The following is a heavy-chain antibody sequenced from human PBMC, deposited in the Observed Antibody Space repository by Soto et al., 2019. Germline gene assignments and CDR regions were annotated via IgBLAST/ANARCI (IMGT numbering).Heavy chain of an antibody. CDR2: ITSDGKSK. V-gene: IGHV3-74*01. Sequence: VHLVESGGGLVQPGGSLRLSCAASGFNFTNHWMHWVRQAPGKGLVWVSRITSDGKSKAYAESVKGRFAISRDNAKNTVYLQMNGLTVEDTAVYYFARQSTDWPLNWFDTCGHGTLVTVSS. CDR1: GFNFTNHW. J-gene: IGHJ5*01. CDR3: ARQSTDWPLNWFDT. D-gene: IGHD3-9*01.